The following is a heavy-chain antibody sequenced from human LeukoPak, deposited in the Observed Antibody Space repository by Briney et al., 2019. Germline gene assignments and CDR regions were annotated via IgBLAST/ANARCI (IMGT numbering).Heavy chain of an antibody. CDR3: ANDPDCGGDCYFDY. D-gene: IGHD2-21*02. V-gene: IGHV3-23*01. CDR1: GFTFSNYA. J-gene: IGHJ4*02. Sequence: GESLRLSCAASGFTFSNYAMSWVRQAPGKGLECVSGMSGSGGSTYYGDSVKGRFTISRDNSKNTLYLHMNSLRAEDTAVYYCANDPDCGGDCYFDYWGQGTLVTVSS. CDR2: MSGSGGST.